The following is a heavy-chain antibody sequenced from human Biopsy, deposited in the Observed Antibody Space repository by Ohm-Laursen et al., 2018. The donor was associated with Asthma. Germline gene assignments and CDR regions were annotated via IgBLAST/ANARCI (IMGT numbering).Heavy chain of an antibody. Sequence: VTLSLTCTVSGGSMSSSSYYWGWIRQPPGKGLEWMGSISYTGSAYHNPALKSRITISVNTSKNHFSPKLSSVTAADTAVYYCARHWDWESFFDYWGQGTPVTVSS. J-gene: IGHJ4*02. CDR3: ARHWDWESFFDY. V-gene: IGHV4-39*01. CDR2: ISYTGSA. D-gene: IGHD3/OR15-3a*01. CDR1: GGSMSSSSYY.